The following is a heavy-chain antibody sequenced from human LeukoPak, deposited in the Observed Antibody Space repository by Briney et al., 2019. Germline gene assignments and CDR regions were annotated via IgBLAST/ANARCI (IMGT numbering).Heavy chain of an antibody. V-gene: IGHV4-34*01. J-gene: IGHJ4*02. D-gene: IGHD2-21*01. CDR3: ARGPIVVVNRFFDY. Sequence: SETLSLTCTVYGGSFRGYHWTWIRQSPGKGVEWSGEINHTGSTNYNPSLKSRVTISVDTSKSQFSLRLNSLAAADTAMYYCARGPIVVVNRFFDYWGPGTLVTVSS. CDR1: GGSFRGYH. CDR2: INHTGST.